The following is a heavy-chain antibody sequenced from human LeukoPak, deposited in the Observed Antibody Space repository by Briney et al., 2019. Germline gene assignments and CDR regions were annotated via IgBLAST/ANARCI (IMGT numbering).Heavy chain of an antibody. CDR2: ISGGGDIT. V-gene: IGHV3-23*01. CDR1: GFNFANHA. CDR3: AKDPDGDFWSGYYFDY. Sequence: GGSLRLSCAASGFNFANHAMSWVRQTAGKGLEWVSAISGGGDITYYADSVKGRFTISRDNSKNTLYLQMNSLRAEDTAVYYCAKDPDGDFWSGYYFDYWGQGTLVTVSS. J-gene: IGHJ4*02. D-gene: IGHD3-3*01.